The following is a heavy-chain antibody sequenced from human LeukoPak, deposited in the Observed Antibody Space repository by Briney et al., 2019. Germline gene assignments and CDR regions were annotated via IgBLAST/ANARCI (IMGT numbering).Heavy chain of an antibody. CDR1: GFTFSSYG. D-gene: IGHD6-13*01. J-gene: IGHJ4*02. CDR2: ISSSSSYT. Sequence: GGSLRLSCAASGFTFSSYGMHWVRQAPGKGLEWVSYISSSSSYTNYADSVKGRFTISRDNAKNSLYLQMNSLRAEDTAVYYCARDAVSLAAAGTSDYWGQGSLVTVSS. CDR3: ARDAVSLAAAGTSDY. V-gene: IGHV3-21*05.